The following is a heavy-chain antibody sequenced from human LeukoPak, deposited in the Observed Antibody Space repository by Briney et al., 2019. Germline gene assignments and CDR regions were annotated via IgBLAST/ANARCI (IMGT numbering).Heavy chain of an antibody. CDR3: AVRDSSGWYERNFDY. V-gene: IGHV3-30*02. CDR1: GFNFENYG. J-gene: IGHJ4*02. Sequence: GGSLRLSCVTSGFNFENYGIHWVRQAPGKGLEWVAFIRYDGSNKYYADSVKGRFTISRDNSKNTLYLQMNSLRAEDTAVYYCAVRDSSGWYERNFDYWGQGTLVTVSS. D-gene: IGHD6-19*01. CDR2: IRYDGSNK.